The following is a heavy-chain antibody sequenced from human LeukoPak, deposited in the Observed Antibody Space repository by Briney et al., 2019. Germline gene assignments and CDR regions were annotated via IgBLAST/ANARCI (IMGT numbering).Heavy chain of an antibody. V-gene: IGHV3-23*01. J-gene: IGHJ4*02. CDR3: ASGSYHRFDY. Sequence: PSETLSLTCSVSGGSISSTSYYWGWIRQPPGKGLEWVSAICGGGGCTYYADSVKGRFTISRDNSKNTLYLQMNRLRAEDTAVYSCASGSYHRFDYWGQGALVTVSS. CDR1: GGSISSTSYY. CDR2: ICGGGGCT. D-gene: IGHD1-26*01.